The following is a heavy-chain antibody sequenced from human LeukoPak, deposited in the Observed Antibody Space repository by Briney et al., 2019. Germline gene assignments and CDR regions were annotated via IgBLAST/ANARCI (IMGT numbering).Heavy chain of an antibody. V-gene: IGHV4-39*07. Sequence: SETLSLTCTVSGGSISSSDYYWGWIRQPPGKGLEWIGTIYYNGATRYDPSLQSRVTMSVDTSSNQFSLELKSVTAADTAVYYCARGSFGYPPDYWGQGTLVTVSS. J-gene: IGHJ4*02. D-gene: IGHD2-15*01. CDR1: GGSISSSDYY. CDR2: IYYNGAT. CDR3: ARGSFGYPPDY.